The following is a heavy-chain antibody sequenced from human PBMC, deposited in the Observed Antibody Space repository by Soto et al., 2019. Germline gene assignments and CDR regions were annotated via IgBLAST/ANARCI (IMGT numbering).Heavy chain of an antibody. V-gene: IGHV4-34*01. CDR3: ARVFFIAARFEY. D-gene: IGHD6-6*01. Sequence: QVQLQQWGAGLLKPSETLSLTCAVYGGAFSGYYWRWIRQPPGKGLEWIGEINHSGSTNYNPSLTSPVTISLDTSKNQLSLERSSVTAADTAVYYCARVFFIAARFEYWGQGTLVTVSS. J-gene: IGHJ4*02. CDR1: GGAFSGYY. CDR2: INHSGST.